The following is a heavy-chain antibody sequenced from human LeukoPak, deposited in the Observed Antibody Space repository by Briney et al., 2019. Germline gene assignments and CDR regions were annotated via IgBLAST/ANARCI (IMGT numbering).Heavy chain of an antibody. V-gene: IGHV1-2*02. CDR3: ARVGFCTKGVCYGFDY. D-gene: IGHD2-8*01. J-gene: IGHJ4*02. Sequence: ASVKVSCKPSGYTFTVNYIHWVRQAPGQGPEWMGWINPNSGGTNYAQKFQGRVTMTRDTSISTAYMELSRLTSDDTAVYYCARVGFCTKGVCYGFDYWGQGTQVTVSS. CDR1: GYTFTVNY. CDR2: INPNSGGT.